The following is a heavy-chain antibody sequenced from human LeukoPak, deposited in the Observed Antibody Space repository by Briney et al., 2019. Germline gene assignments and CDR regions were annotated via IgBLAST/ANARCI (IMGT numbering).Heavy chain of an antibody. CDR1: GFTFSNYA. CDR3: AKARDIVVVPAAMCALDV. V-gene: IGHV3-23*01. J-gene: IGHJ6*02. D-gene: IGHD2-2*01. Sequence: GGSLRLSCAATGFTFSNYAMNWVRQASGKGLEWVSAVSGSGGYTYYVDSVRGRFTISRDNSKNTLYLQLNSLTAEDTAVYYCAKARDIVVVPAAMCALDVWGQGTTVTVSS. CDR2: VSGSGGYT.